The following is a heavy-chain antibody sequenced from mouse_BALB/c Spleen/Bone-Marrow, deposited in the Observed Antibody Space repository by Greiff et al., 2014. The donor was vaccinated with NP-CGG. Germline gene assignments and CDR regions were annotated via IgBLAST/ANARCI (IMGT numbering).Heavy chain of an antibody. CDR3: ARGKNYYDYDERSVGLAY. V-gene: IGHV1S34*01. CDR1: GYSFTGYY. CDR2: ISCYNGAT. D-gene: IGHD2-4*01. J-gene: IGHJ2*01. Sequence: LVKTGASVKISCKASGYSFTGYYMHWVKQSHGKSLEWIGYISCYNGATSYNQKFKGKATFTVDTSSSTAYMQFNSLTSEDSAVYYCARGKNYYDYDERSVGLAYWGQGTTLTVSS.